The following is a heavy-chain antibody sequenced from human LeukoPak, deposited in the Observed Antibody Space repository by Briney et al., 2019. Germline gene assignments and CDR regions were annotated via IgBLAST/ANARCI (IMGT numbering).Heavy chain of an antibody. V-gene: IGHV4-61*02. CDR3: ARAGSSWYNWFDP. Sequence: KSSETLSLTCTVSGGSISSGSYYWRWIRQPAGKGLEWIERIYTSGSINYNPSLKSRVTISVDTSKNQFSLKLSSVTAADTAVYYCARAGSSWYNWFDPWGQGTLVTVSS. CDR2: IYTSGSI. J-gene: IGHJ5*02. CDR1: GGSISSGSYY. D-gene: IGHD6-13*01.